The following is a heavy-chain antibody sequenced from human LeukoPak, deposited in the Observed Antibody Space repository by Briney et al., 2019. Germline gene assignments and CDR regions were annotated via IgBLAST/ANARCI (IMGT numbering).Heavy chain of an antibody. J-gene: IGHJ4*02. V-gene: IGHV1-46*01. D-gene: IGHD3-22*01. Sequence: ASVKVSCKASGYIFTNYYLYWVRQAPGQGLEWMGVINPVGGVTTYAQRFQGRVTMTRDTSTSTFDLELSSLKSEDTAVYYCARLWSYYDNSGFFEDYWGQGTLVTVSS. CDR1: GYIFTNYY. CDR3: ARLWSYYDNSGFFEDY. CDR2: INPVGGVT.